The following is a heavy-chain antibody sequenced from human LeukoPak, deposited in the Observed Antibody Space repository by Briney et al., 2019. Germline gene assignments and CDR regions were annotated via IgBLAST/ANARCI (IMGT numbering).Heavy chain of an antibody. V-gene: IGHV1-69*05. CDR3: ARGPPCSGGSCYSGWWFDP. CDR2: IIPIFGTA. CDR1: GYTFTSYA. J-gene: IGHJ5*02. Sequence: SVKVSCKASGYTFTSYAISWVRQAPGQGLEWMGRIIPIFGTANYAQKFQGRVTITTDESTSTAYMELSSLRSEDTAVYYCARGPPCSGGSCYSGWWFDPWGQGTLVTVSS. D-gene: IGHD2-15*01.